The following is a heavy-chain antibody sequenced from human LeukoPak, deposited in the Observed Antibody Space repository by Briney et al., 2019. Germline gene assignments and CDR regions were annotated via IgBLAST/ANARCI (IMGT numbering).Heavy chain of an antibody. Sequence: KASETLSLTCAVSGSSISNTYYWGWIRQPPGKGLEWIGSIYNSGSTYYNPSLRSRVTISVDTSKNQFSLKLRSVTAADTAVYYCARNYTRNVSRGSSRRRANAFDIWGQGTMVTVSS. CDR2: IYNSGST. J-gene: IGHJ3*02. V-gene: IGHV4-38-2*01. CDR3: ARNYTRNVSRGSSRRRANAFDI. CDR1: GSSISNTYY. D-gene: IGHD6-13*01.